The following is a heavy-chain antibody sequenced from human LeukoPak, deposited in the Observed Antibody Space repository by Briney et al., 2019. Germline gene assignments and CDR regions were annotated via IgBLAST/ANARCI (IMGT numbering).Heavy chain of an antibody. V-gene: IGHV1-8*03. Sequence: ASVKVSCKASGYTFTSYDINWVRQATGQGLEWMGWMNPNSGNTGYAQKFQGRVTITRNTSISTAYMELSSLRSEDTAVYYCARVEYSYGGYYYMDVWGKGTPVTVSS. D-gene: IGHD5-18*01. CDR3: ARVEYSYGGYYYMDV. CDR2: MNPNSGNT. J-gene: IGHJ6*03. CDR1: GYTFTSYD.